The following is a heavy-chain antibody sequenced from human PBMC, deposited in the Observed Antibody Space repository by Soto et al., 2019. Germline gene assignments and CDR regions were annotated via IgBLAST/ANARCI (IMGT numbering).Heavy chain of an antibody. Sequence: ASVKVSCKASGYTFTGYYMHWVRQAPGQGLEWMGWINPNSGCTNYAQKFQGRVTMTRDTSISTAYMELSRLRSDDTAVYYCASIAARSTFDYWGQGTLVTVSS. CDR2: INPNSGCT. CDR1: GYTFTGYY. CDR3: ASIAARSTFDY. D-gene: IGHD6-6*01. V-gene: IGHV1-2*02. J-gene: IGHJ4*02.